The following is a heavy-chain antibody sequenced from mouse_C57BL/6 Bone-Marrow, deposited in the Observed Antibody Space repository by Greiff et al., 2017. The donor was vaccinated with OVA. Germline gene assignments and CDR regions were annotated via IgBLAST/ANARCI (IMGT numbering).Heavy chain of an antibody. CDR1: GYTFTSYW. V-gene: IGHV1-64*01. Sequence: QVQLQQPGAELVKPGASVKLSCKASGYTFTSYWMHWVKQRPGQGLEWIGMIHPNSGSTNYNEKFKSKATLTVDKSSSTAYMQLSSLASEDSAVYYCAYVVAFYYFDYWGKGTTLTVSS. D-gene: IGHD1-1*01. CDR3: AYVVAFYYFDY. J-gene: IGHJ2*01. CDR2: IHPNSGST.